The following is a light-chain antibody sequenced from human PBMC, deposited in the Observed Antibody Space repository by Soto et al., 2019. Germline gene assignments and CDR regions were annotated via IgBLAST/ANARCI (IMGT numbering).Light chain of an antibody. Sequence: QLVLTQSPSASASLGASVKLTCTLSSGHSSYAIAWHQQQPEKGPRYLMKLDSDGSHTKGDAIPDRFSGSSSGAERYLTISRLQSGDEADYYCQTWGTGIHVVFGGGTQLTVL. CDR3: QTWGTGIHVV. CDR1: SGHSSYA. CDR2: LDSDGSH. V-gene: IGLV4-69*01. J-gene: IGLJ2*01.